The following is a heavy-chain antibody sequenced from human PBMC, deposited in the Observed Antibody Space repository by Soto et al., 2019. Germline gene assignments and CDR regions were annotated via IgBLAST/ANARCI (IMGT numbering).Heavy chain of an antibody. Sequence: ASETLSLTCSVSGYSVSSSDYYWAWIRQPPGKGLEWIGSMLYSGLTYYNPSLKSQVTLSVDTSKNQFSVRLNSVTASDTAVYYCAPLSVSLSGPYGIHVWGQGTTVTVSS. D-gene: IGHD2-15*01. CDR1: GYSVSSSDYY. CDR2: MLYSGLT. J-gene: IGHJ6*02. V-gene: IGHV4-39*01. CDR3: APLSVSLSGPYGIHV.